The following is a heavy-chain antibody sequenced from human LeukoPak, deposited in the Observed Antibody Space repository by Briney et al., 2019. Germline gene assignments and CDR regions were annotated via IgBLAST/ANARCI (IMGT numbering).Heavy chain of an antibody. V-gene: IGHV3-23*03. CDR3: AKGHFGGYNFAFDAFDI. CDR1: GFTFSSYW. CDR2: IYSGGST. Sequence: GGSLRLSCAASGFTFSSYWMSWVRQAPGKGLEWVSVIYSGGSTYYADSVKGRFTISRDNSKNTLYLQMNSLRAEDTAVYYCAKGHFGGYNFAFDAFDIWGQGTMVTVSS. J-gene: IGHJ3*02. D-gene: IGHD5-24*01.